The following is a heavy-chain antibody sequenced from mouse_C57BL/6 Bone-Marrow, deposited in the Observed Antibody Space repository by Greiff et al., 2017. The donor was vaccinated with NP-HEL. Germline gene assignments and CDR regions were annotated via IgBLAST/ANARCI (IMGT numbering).Heavy chain of an antibody. CDR2: LDPENGDT. Sequence: VQLKQSGAELVRPGASVKLSCTASGFNIKDDYMHWVKQRPEQGLEWIGWLDPENGDTEYASKFQGKATITADTSSNTSYLQLSSLTSEDTAVYYCTTFPTVVAHWYFDVWGTGTTVTVSS. CDR3: TTFPTVVAHWYFDV. V-gene: IGHV14-4*01. D-gene: IGHD1-1*01. CDR1: GFNIKDDY. J-gene: IGHJ1*03.